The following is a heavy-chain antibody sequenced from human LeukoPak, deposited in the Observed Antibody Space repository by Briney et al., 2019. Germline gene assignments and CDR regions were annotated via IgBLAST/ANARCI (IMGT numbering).Heavy chain of an antibody. CDR3: ASTTGFGDNLDY. CDR2: ISSSSSYI. D-gene: IGHD3-10*01. Sequence: GGSLRLSCAASGFTFSSYSMNWVRQAPGKGLEWVSSISSSSSYIYYADSAKGRFTISRDNAKNSLYLQMNSLRAEDTAVYYCASTTGFGDNLDYWGQGTLVTVSS. J-gene: IGHJ4*02. V-gene: IGHV3-21*01. CDR1: GFTFSSYS.